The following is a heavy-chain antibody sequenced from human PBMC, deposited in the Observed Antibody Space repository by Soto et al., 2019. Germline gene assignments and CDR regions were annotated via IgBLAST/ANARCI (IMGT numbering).Heavy chain of an antibody. CDR1: GFTFSSYS. CDR2: ISSSSSYI. J-gene: IGHJ5*02. D-gene: IGHD6-6*01. CDR3: ARTYSSSSKSGYNWFDP. Sequence: GGSLRLSCAASGFTFSSYSMNWVRQAPGKGLEWVSSISSSSSYIYYADSVKGRFTISRDNAKNSLYLQMNSLRAEDTAVYYCARTYSSSSKSGYNWFDPWGQGTLVTVSS. V-gene: IGHV3-21*01.